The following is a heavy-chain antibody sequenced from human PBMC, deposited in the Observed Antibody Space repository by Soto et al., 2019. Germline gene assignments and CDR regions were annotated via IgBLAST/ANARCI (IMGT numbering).Heavy chain of an antibody. CDR3: ARVQWELPWNYFDY. V-gene: IGHV3-11*04. Sequence: GKGLEWVSYISSSGSTIYYADSVKGRFTISRDNAKNSLYLQMNSLRAEDTAVYYCARVQWELPWNYFDYWGQGTLVTVSS. CDR2: ISSSGSTI. J-gene: IGHJ4*02. D-gene: IGHD1-26*01.